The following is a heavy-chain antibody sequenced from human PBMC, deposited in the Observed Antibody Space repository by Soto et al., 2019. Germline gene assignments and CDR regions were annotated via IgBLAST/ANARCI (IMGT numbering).Heavy chain of an antibody. V-gene: IGHV1-18*04. CDR2: ISAYNGNT. D-gene: IGHD3-22*01. Sequence: QVQLMQSGPEVKKPGASVKVSCKASGYTFTSYGISWVRQAPRQGLEWMGWISAYNGNTNYAQKLQGKVTMTTDTPTRSAYMELRSLRSDDTAVYYWARGGYYYDGSGYLYPLQHGGKGTLVIVSA. J-gene: IGHJ1*01. CDR1: GYTFTSYG. CDR3: ARGGYYYDGSGYLYPLQH.